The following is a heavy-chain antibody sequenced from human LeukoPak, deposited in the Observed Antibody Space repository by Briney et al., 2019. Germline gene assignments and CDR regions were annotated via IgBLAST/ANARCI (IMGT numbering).Heavy chain of an antibody. CDR3: GRVPSSLYDFWSGYFIDY. Sequence: GASVKVSCKASGYTFTSYGISWMRQAPGQGLEWMGWISPYNGNTKNAQKFQGRVTMTTDTSTSTAYMELRSLRFDDTAVYYCGRVPSSLYDFWSGYFIDYWGQGTLVTVSS. J-gene: IGHJ4*02. V-gene: IGHV1-18*01. CDR1: GYTFTSYG. CDR2: ISPYNGNT. D-gene: IGHD3-3*01.